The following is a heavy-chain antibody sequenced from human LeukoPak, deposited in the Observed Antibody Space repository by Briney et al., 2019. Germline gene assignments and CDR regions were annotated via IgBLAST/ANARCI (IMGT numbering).Heavy chain of an antibody. CDR1: GYTITSYY. J-gene: IGHJ4*02. D-gene: IGHD3-22*01. V-gene: IGHV1-46*01. CDR2: INPSAGST. Sequence: ASVKVSCKASGYTITSYYIHWVRQAPGQGLEWMGIINPSAGSTSYAQKFQGRVTMTRDTSTSTVYMELSSLRSEDTAVYYCARGYYYDSSGYYHFDYWGQGTLVTVSS. CDR3: ARGYYYDSSGYYHFDY.